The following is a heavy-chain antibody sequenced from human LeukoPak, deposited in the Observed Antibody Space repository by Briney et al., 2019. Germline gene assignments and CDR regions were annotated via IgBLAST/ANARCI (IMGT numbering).Heavy chain of an antibody. CDR3: ARLPPNYYNSGTPTFDY. D-gene: IGHD3-10*01. J-gene: IGHJ4*02. CDR1: GSTFNAYY. V-gene: IGHV1-2*02. Sequence: ASVKVSCKASGSTFNAYYIHWVRQAPGQGLEWMGWINPNSGAISYAQKFQGRVAMTSDTSITTVYMELSTLRSDDTAVYYCARLPPNYYNSGTPTFDYWGQGTLVTVSS. CDR2: INPNSGAI.